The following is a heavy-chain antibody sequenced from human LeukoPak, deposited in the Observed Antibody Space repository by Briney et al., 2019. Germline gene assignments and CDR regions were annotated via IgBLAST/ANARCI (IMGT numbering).Heavy chain of an antibody. CDR1: GFTFNSYA. V-gene: IGHV3-23*01. D-gene: IGHD3-22*01. CDR3: AKDIYYDSSGYFVFDY. Sequence: GGSLRLSCAASGFTFNSYAMSWVRQAPGKGLEWVSIISDSGGSTYYADSVKGRFTISRDNSKNTLYLQMNSLRAEDTAVYYCAKDIYYDSSGYFVFDYWGQGTLVTVSS. J-gene: IGHJ4*02. CDR2: ISDSGGST.